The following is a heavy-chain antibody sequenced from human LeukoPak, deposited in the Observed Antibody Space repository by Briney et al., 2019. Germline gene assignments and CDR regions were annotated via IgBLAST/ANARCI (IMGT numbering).Heavy chain of an antibody. D-gene: IGHD3-3*01. CDR3: AREQYYDFWSGYYYYYGMDV. CDR1: GGSFSGYY. Sequence: SETLSLTCAVYGGSFSGYYWSWIRQPPGKGLEWIGEINHSGSTNYNPSLKSRVTISVDTSKNQSSLKLSSVTAADTAVYYCAREQYYDFWSGYYYYYGMDVWGQGTTVTVSS. CDR2: INHSGST. V-gene: IGHV4-34*01. J-gene: IGHJ6*02.